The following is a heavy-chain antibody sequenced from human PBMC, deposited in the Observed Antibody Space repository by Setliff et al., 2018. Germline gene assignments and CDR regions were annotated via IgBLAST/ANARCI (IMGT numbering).Heavy chain of an antibody. J-gene: IGHJ4*02. V-gene: IGHV3-7*01. Sequence: GGSLRLSCTASGLSYSNDWVSWVRQAPGKGLEWLASINPHASEKYYVDSVKGRFTISRDNAKNSLSLQMNSLRIEDTAVYYCFGAGTCSYWGQGTLVTVSS. CDR3: FGAGTCSY. CDR1: GLSYSNDW. CDR2: INPHASEK. D-gene: IGHD3-10*01.